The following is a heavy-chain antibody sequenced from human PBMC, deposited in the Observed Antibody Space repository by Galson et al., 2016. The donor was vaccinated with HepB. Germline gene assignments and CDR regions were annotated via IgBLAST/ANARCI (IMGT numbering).Heavy chain of an antibody. J-gene: IGHJ3*02. CDR2: ISPNGST. CDR3: ARDLKAVPGAEEYDAFDI. V-gene: IGHV4-4*07. CDR1: GDSISSYF. Sequence: SETLSLTCTVSGDSISSYFWSWIRQPAGKRLAWIGRISPNGSTDSNPSLKSRVTMSLDTSKKRLSLKMTSVTAADTAMYFCARDLKAVPGAEEYDAFDIWGQGTLVTVSS. D-gene: IGHD4/OR15-4a*01.